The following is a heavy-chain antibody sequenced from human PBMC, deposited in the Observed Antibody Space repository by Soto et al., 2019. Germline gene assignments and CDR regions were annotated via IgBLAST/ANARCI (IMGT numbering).Heavy chain of an antibody. CDR3: ARGDATKIVVTTYYAMDV. CDR1: GGSLSNYG. Sequence: GASVKVSCKASGGSLSNYGISWVRRAPGQGFEWMGGIIPVFGTANYAQKFQGRVTITADESTNIVYMDVTSLRSEDTAVYYCARGDATKIVVTTYYAMDVWGQGTTVTVS. D-gene: IGHD4-17*01. CDR2: IIPVFGTA. V-gene: IGHV1-69*13. J-gene: IGHJ6*02.